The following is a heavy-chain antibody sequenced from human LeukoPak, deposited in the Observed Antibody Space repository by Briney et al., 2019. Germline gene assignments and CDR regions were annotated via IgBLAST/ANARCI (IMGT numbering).Heavy chain of an antibody. D-gene: IGHD3-22*01. CDR1: GGSISSYY. J-gene: IGHJ4*02. CDR2: IYYSGST. CDR3: ARVGLRDYYDSSGYAHFDY. V-gene: IGHV4-59*01. Sequence: SSETLSLTCTVSGGSISSYYWSWIRQPPGKGLEWIGYIYYSGSTNYNPSLKSRVTISVDTSKNQFSLKLSSVTAADTAVYYCARVGLRDYYDSSGYAHFDYWGQGTLVTVSS.